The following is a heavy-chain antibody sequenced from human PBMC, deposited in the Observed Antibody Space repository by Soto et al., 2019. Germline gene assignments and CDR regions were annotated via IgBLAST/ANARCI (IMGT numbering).Heavy chain of an antibody. Sequence: GGSLRLSCAASGFTFSSYGMHWVRQAPGKGLEWVAVISYDGSNKYYADSVKGRFTISRDNSKNTLFLQMNSLRAEDTAVYYCAKFDSSGYSDYWGQGTLVTVSS. V-gene: IGHV3-30*18. CDR2: ISYDGSNK. J-gene: IGHJ4*02. D-gene: IGHD3-22*01. CDR3: AKFDSSGYSDY. CDR1: GFTFSSYG.